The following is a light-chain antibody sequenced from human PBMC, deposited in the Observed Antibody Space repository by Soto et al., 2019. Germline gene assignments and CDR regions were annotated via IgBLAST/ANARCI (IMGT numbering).Light chain of an antibody. CDR2: DVN. CDR3: SSYTSSSTLVV. Sequence: QSVLTQPASVSGSPGQSITISCTGTSSDVGGYNYVSWYQQHPGKAPKLMIYDVNNRPSGVSNRFSGSKSGNTASLTISGLQAEDEADYYCSSYTSSSTLVVFGGVTKVTVL. V-gene: IGLV2-14*03. J-gene: IGLJ2*01. CDR1: SSDVGGYNY.